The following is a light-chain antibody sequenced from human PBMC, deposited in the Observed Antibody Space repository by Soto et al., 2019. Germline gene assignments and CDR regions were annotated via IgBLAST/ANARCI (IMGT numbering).Light chain of an antibody. CDR1: QTVNNNY. CDR2: GAS. Sequence: EIVLTQPPGPLSVSPGDRVTLSCRASQTVNNNYLAWYQHKPGQAPRLLIYGASTPATGTPARFSGSGSGTHFTLTVSRLEPEDFAVYYCQQYGGSAPWTFGPGTKVYMK. J-gene: IGKJ1*01. CDR3: QQYGGSAPWT. V-gene: IGKV3-20*01.